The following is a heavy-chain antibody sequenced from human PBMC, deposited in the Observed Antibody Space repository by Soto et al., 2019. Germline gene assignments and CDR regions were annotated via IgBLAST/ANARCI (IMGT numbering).Heavy chain of an antibody. J-gene: IGHJ6*02. D-gene: IGHD6-13*01. V-gene: IGHV1-69*13. Sequence: SVKVSCKASGGTFSSYAISWVRQAPGQGLEWMGGIIPIFGTANYAQKFQGRVTITADESTSTAYVELSSLRSEDTAVYYCASTYSSSWYYYYGMDVWGQGTTVTVSS. CDR2: IIPIFGTA. CDR1: GGTFSSYA. CDR3: ASTYSSSWYYYYGMDV.